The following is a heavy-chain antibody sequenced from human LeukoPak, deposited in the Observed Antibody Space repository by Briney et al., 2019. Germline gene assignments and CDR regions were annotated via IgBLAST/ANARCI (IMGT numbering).Heavy chain of an antibody. CDR3: ARVGYDFWSGYLDY. Sequence: SETLSLTCTGSGGSISSYYWSWIRQPPGKGLDWIGYIYYSGSTNYNPSLKSRVTISVDTSKNQFSLKLSSVTAADTAVYYCARVGYDFWSGYLDYWGQGTLVTVSS. CDR2: IYYSGST. CDR1: GGSISSYY. D-gene: IGHD3-3*01. V-gene: IGHV4-59*01. J-gene: IGHJ4*02.